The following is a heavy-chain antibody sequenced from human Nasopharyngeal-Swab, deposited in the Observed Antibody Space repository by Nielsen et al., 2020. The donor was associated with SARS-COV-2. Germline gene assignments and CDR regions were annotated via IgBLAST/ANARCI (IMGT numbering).Heavy chain of an antibody. V-gene: IGHV3-23*01. D-gene: IGHD6-13*01. CDR1: GFTFSSYS. CDR3: ARPLSRDSTWTTEANWFDP. CDR2: ITCNGDTT. Sequence: GESLKISCAASGFTFSSYSMSWLRQAPGKGLEWVSTITCNGDTTYYADSVKGRFTISRDNSENTVYLQMNSLRAEDTALYHCARPLSRDSTWTTEANWFDPWGQGTLVTVSS. J-gene: IGHJ5*02.